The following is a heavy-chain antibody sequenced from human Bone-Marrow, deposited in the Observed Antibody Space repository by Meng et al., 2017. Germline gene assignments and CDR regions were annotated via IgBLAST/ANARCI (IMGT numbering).Heavy chain of an antibody. V-gene: IGHV3-74*01. Sequence: GGSLRLSCAASGFTFSSYWMHWVRQAPGKGLVWVSRINSDGSSTSYADSVKGRFTISRDNAKNTLYLQMNSLRAEDTAVYYCASHSWRYCSGGSCYEAGDYWGQGTLVTVSS. CDR2: INSDGSST. J-gene: IGHJ4*02. CDR3: ASHSWRYCSGGSCYEAGDY. D-gene: IGHD2-15*01. CDR1: GFTFSSYW.